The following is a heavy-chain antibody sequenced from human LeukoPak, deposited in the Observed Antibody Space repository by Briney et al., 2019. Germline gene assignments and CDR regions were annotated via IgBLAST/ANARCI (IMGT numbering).Heavy chain of an antibody. J-gene: IGHJ4*02. CDR3: ARDQYGY. V-gene: IGHV3-30*03. D-gene: IGHD2-2*01. CDR1: GFPFSSYW. CDR2: ISYDGSNK. Sequence: GGSLRLSCVASGFPFSSYWMTWVRQAPGKGLEWVAVISYDGSNKYYADSVKGRFTISRDNSKNTLYLQMNSLRAEDTAVYYCARDQYGYWGQGTLVTVSS.